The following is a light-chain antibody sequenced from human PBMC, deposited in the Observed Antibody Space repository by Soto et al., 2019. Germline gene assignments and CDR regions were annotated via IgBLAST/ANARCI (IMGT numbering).Light chain of an antibody. CDR2: AAS. Sequence: DIQMTQSPSSVSASVGDRVTITCRARQGISSWLAWYQQKPGQAPKLLIYAASNLQSGVPSRFSGSGSGTDFTRTINSLQPEDFATYYCQQDISFPFTFGPGTKVDVK. J-gene: IGKJ3*01. V-gene: IGKV1-12*01. CDR1: QGISSW. CDR3: QQDISFPFT.